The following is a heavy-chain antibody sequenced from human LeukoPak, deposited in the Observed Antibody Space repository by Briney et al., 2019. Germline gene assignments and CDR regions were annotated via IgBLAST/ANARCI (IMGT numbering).Heavy chain of an antibody. D-gene: IGHD3-22*01. CDR3: AKSMDYYDSSGYLGLPYYYYYGMDV. CDR2: IYYSGST. V-gene: IGHV4-59*08. CDR1: GGSISSYY. Sequence: SETLPLTCTVSGGSISSYYWSWIRQPPGKGLEWIGYIYYSGSTNYNPSLKSRVTISVDTSKNQFSLKLSSVTAADTAVYYCAKSMDYYDSSGYLGLPYYYYYGMDVWGQGTTVTVSS. J-gene: IGHJ6*02.